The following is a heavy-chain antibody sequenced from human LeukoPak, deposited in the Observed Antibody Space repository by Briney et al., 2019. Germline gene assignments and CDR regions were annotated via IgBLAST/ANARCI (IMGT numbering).Heavy chain of an antibody. CDR2: INPSGGGT. CDR3: ARDQGLTGYFDY. Sequence: ASVKVSCKASGYTFTSYGISWVRQAPGQGLEWMGIINPSGGGTNYAQKFQGRVTLTRDTSAKTVYMELSSLKSEDTAVYYCARDQGLTGYFDYWGQGTLVTVSS. J-gene: IGHJ4*02. V-gene: IGHV1-46*01. CDR1: GYTFTSYG. D-gene: IGHD3-9*01.